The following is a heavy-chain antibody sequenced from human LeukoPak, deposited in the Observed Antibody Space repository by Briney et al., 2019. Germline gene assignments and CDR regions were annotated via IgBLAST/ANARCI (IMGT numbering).Heavy chain of an antibody. CDR2: ISYDGSNK. Sequence: PGRSLRLSCAASGFTFSSYGMHWVRQAPGKGLEWVAVISYDGSNKYYADSVKGRFTISRDNSKSTLYLQMNSLRAEDTAVYYCAKDATDGYFDYWGQGTLVTVSS. CDR1: GFTFSSYG. D-gene: IGHD2-15*01. V-gene: IGHV3-30*18. J-gene: IGHJ4*02. CDR3: AKDATDGYFDY.